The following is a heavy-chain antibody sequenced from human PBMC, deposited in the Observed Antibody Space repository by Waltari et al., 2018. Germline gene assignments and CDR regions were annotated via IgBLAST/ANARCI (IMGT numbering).Heavy chain of an antibody. V-gene: IGHV7-4-1*02. J-gene: IGHJ6*02. Sequence: QVQLAQSGSDLKEPGASVKVSCRTSGYTFTDYTINWVRQAPGQGLEWMGWINTKNGHPTYVQGFTGRFVFSLDTSVSTTYLQITGLKAEDTAVYFCARALLGLTNRLDVWGQGTTVTISS. D-gene: IGHD4-17*01. CDR3: ARALLGLTNRLDV. CDR2: INTKNGHP. CDR1: GYTFTDYT.